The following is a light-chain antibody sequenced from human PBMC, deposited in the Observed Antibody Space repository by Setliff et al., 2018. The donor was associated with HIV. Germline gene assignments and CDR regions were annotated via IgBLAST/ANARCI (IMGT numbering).Light chain of an antibody. V-gene: IGLV2-14*03. J-gene: IGLJ3*02. CDR1: SSDVGTYNY. CDR3: NSFTTSNTWV. CDR2: DVT. Sequence: QSVLTQPASVSGSPGQSITISCTGTSSDVGTYNYVSWYQQHPGKAPKLMIYDVTYRPSGVSNRFSGSKSGNMASLTISGLQAEDEADYYCNSFTTSNTWVFGGGTKVTVL.